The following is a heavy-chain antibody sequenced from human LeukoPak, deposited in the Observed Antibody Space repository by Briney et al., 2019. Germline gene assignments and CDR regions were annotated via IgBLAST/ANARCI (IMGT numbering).Heavy chain of an antibody. CDR1: GFTYSSYA. CDR2: ISGSGDST. Sequence: GGSLRLSCAASGFTYSSYAMSWVRQAPGKGLEWVSSISGSGDSTDYADSVKGRFTISRDNSKNTLYLQMNSLRAEDTAVYYCARDSLGYCSSTSCSDAFAIWGQGTMVTVSS. V-gene: IGHV3-23*01. CDR3: ARDSLGYCSSTSCSDAFAI. D-gene: IGHD2-2*01. J-gene: IGHJ3*02.